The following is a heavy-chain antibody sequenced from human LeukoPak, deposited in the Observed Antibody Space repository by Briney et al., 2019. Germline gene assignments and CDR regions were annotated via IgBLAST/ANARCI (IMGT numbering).Heavy chain of an antibody. D-gene: IGHD2-2*02. CDR2: IYPGDSDT. Sequence: GESLKISCKGSGYSFTSYWIGWVRQMPGKGLEWMGIIYPGDSDTRYSPSFQGQVTISADKSISTAYLQWSSLKASDTAMYYCARGWRPFYCSSTSCYMWYFDYWGQGTLVTVSS. CDR1: GYSFTSYW. J-gene: IGHJ4*02. CDR3: ARGWRPFYCSSTSCYMWYFDY. V-gene: IGHV5-51*01.